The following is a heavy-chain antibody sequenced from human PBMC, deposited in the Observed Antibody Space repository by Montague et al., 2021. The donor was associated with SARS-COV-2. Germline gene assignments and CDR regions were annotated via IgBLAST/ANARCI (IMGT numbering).Heavy chain of an antibody. V-gene: IGHV3-48*02. J-gene: IGHJ4*02. Sequence: SLRLSCAASGFTFSGTYSMNWVRQAPGEGLEWVAFISSSSSTIYYADSVKGRFTVSRDNAKNSLYLQMNSLRDEDTAVYYCAGNTIHGYFDYWGQGTLVTVSS. CDR2: ISSSSSTI. CDR1: GFTFSGTYS. D-gene: IGHD3-3*01. CDR3: AGNTIHGYFDY.